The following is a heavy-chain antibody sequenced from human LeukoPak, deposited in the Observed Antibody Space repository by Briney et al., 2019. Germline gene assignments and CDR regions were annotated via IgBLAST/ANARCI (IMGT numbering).Heavy chain of an antibody. CDR3: ARSGLNRFDY. V-gene: IGHV3-23*01. J-gene: IGHJ4*02. CDR2: ISGSGGST. CDR1: GFTFSSYG. D-gene: IGHD2-15*01. Sequence: GGTLRLSCAASGFTFSSYGMSWVRQAPGKGLEWVSAISGSGGSTYYADSVKGRFSISRDNSKNTLYLQMNSLRAEDTAAYYCARSGLNRFDYWGQGTLVTVSS.